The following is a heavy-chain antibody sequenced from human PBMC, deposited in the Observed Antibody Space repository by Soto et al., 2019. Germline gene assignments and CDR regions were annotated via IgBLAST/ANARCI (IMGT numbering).Heavy chain of an antibody. CDR1: GYTFTGYY. CDR2: INPNSGGT. D-gene: IGHD3-22*01. V-gene: IGHV1-2*04. Sequence: GASGKVSCKASGYTFTGYYMHWVRQAPGQGLEWMGWINPNSGGTNYAQKFQGWVTMTRDTSISTAYMELSRLRSDDTAVYYCARDQYYYDSSGYYESGAFEIWGQGKMVTVSS. J-gene: IGHJ3*02. CDR3: ARDQYYYDSSGYYESGAFEI.